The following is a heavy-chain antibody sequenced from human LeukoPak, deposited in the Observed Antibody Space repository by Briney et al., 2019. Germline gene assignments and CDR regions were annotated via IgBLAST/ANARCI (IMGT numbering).Heavy chain of an antibody. CDR2: INPNSGGT. CDR3: ARDRGIVVVPAAIQGWFDP. CDR1: GYTFTSYD. Sequence: ASVKVSCKASGYTFTSYDINWVRQATGQGLEWMGRINPNSGGTNYAQKFQGRVTMTRDTSISTAYMELSRLRSDDTAVYYCARDRGIVVVPAAIQGWFDPWGQGTLVTVSS. J-gene: IGHJ5*02. D-gene: IGHD2-2*02. V-gene: IGHV1-2*06.